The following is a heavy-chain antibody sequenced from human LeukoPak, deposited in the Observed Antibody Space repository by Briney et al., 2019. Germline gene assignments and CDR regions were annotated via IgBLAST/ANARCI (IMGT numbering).Heavy chain of an antibody. V-gene: IGHV3-30*19. Sequence: GGSLRLSCAASGFTFSSYGMHWVRQAPGKGLEWVAVISYDGSNKYYADSVKGRFTISRDNSKNTLYLQMNSLRAEDTAVYYCARGRIRFLEWLLYSVFGYWGQGTLVTVSS. D-gene: IGHD3-3*01. J-gene: IGHJ4*02. CDR2: ISYDGSNK. CDR1: GFTFSSYG. CDR3: ARGRIRFLEWLLYSVFGY.